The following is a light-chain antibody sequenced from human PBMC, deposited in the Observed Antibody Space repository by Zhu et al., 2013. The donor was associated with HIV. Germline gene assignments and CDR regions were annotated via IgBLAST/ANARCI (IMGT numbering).Light chain of an antibody. CDR1: QNINNNY. J-gene: IGKJ5*01. Sequence: DIVLTQSPDTLSLSPGERAALSCRASQNINNNYIAWFQQKPGQAPRLLIYGTSNRATGIPDRISGSGSGTDFTLTISGLEPEDFAMYYCQQYGSLPVTFGQGTRL. V-gene: IGKV3-20*01. CDR2: GTS. CDR3: QQYGSLPVT.